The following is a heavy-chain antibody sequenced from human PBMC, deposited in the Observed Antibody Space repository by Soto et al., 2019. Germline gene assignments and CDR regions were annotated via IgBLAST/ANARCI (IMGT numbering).Heavy chain of an antibody. V-gene: IGHV1-69*13. J-gene: IGHJ4*02. CDR1: GGTFSSYA. Sequence: ASVKVSCKASGGTFSSYAISWVRQAPGQGLEWMGGIIPIFGTANYAQKFQGRVTITADESTSTAYTELSSLRSEDTAVYYCARVAEVISFSYGYFDYWGQGTLATVSS. D-gene: IGHD5-18*01. CDR3: ARVAEVISFSYGYFDY. CDR2: IIPIFGTA.